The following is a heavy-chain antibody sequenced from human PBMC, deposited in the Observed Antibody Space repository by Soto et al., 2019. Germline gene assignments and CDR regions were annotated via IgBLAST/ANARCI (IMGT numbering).Heavy chain of an antibody. CDR3: ARGHLWLED. J-gene: IGHJ4*02. V-gene: IGHV4-59*01. D-gene: IGHD3-3*01. CDR2: IHDSGST. Sequence: QVQLQGSGPGLVRPSETLSLTCAVSGVSMSGFYWSWIRQPPGKGLEYIGYIHDSGSTYYNPSPPSRVTVSLDSSKNQFSLGLTSVTAADTAIYYCARGHLWLEDWGQGTLVTVSS. CDR1: GVSMSGFY.